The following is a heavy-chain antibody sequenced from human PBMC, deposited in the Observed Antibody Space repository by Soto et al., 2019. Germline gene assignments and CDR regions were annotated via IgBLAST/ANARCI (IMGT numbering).Heavy chain of an antibody. V-gene: IGHV4-34*01. CDR3: ARGRGVTNRRHYWYFDL. CDR2: INHSGST. CDR1: GGSFSGYY. J-gene: IGHJ2*01. D-gene: IGHD2-21*02. Sequence: QVQLQQWGAGLLKPSETLSLTCAVYGGSFSGYYWSWIRQPPGKGLEWIGEINHSGSTNYNPSLKSRVTISVDTSKDQFSLKLSSVTAADTAVYYCARGRGVTNRRHYWYFDLWGRGTLVTVSS.